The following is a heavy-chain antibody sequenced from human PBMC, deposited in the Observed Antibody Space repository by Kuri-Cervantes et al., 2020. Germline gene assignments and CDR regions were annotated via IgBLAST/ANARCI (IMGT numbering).Heavy chain of an antibody. D-gene: IGHD4-17*01. J-gene: IGHJ4*02. Sequence: ASVKVSCKASGYTFTSYGISWVRQAPGQGLEWMGWISAYNGNTNYAQKFQGRVTMTRDTSISTAYMELSRLRSDDTAVYYCARGGKMTTVTTIYWGQGTLVTVSS. CDR2: ISAYNGNT. CDR3: ARGGKMTTVTTIY. V-gene: IGHV1-18*01. CDR1: GYTFTSYG.